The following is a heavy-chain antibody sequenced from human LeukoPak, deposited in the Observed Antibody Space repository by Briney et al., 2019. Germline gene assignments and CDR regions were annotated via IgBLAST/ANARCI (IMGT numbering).Heavy chain of an antibody. CDR2: INPSGGST. D-gene: IGHD6-6*01. CDR3: AREAEGSGLVVNWFDP. Sequence: ASVKVSCKASGYTFTSYYMHWVRQAPGQGLEWMGIINPSGGSTSYAQKFQGRVTMTRDTPTSTAYMELSSLRSEDTAVYYCAREAEGSGLVVNWFDPWGQGTLVTVSS. J-gene: IGHJ5*02. CDR1: GYTFTSYY. V-gene: IGHV1-46*01.